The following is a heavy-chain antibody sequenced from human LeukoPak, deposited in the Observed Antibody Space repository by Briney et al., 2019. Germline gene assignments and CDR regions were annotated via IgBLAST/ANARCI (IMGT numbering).Heavy chain of an antibody. CDR3: ARGDSGDSSGYFYFDY. Sequence: ASVKVSCKASGYTFTSYGISWVRQAPGQGLEWMGWISTYNGNTNYAQKFQGWVTMTRDTSISTAYMELSRLRSDDTAVYYCARGDSGDSSGYFYFDYWGQGTLVTVSS. CDR1: GYTFTSYG. CDR2: ISTYNGNT. D-gene: IGHD3-22*01. J-gene: IGHJ4*02. V-gene: IGHV1-18*01.